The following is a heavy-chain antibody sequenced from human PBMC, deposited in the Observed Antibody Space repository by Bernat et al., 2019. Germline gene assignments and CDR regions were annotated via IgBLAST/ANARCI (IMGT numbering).Heavy chain of an antibody. J-gene: IGHJ3*02. CDR1: GFTVSSNY. Sequence: EVQLVESGGGLIQPGGSLRLSCAASGFTVSSNYMSWVRQAPGKGLEWVSVIYSGGSTYYADSVKGRFTISRDNSKNTLYLQMNSLRAEDTAVYYCARDDSSWNDAFDIWGQGTMVTVSS. CDR3: ARDDSSWNDAFDI. V-gene: IGHV3-53*01. D-gene: IGHD6-13*01. CDR2: IYSGGST.